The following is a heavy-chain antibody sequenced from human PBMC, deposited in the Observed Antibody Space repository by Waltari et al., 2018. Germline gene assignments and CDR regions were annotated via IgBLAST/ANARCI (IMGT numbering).Heavy chain of an antibody. Sequence: QVQLQESGPGLVKPSQTLSLTCTVSGGSISRGGYYWTWPRQHPGKALEWIGYIYHSGRPYANPSLKSRVTRSVDRSKNQFSLKLNSVTAADTAVYYCARGEYDYGDPTLTPTLDYWGQGTLVIVSS. CDR2: IYHSGRP. V-gene: IGHV4-31*03. CDR1: GGSISRGGYY. J-gene: IGHJ4*02. D-gene: IGHD4-17*01. CDR3: ARGEYDYGDPTLTPTLDY.